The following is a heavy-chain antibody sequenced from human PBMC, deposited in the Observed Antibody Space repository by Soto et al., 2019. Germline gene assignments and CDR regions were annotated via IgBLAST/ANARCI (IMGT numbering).Heavy chain of an antibody. Sequence: QPGGSLRLSCAASGFTFSDYAMNWVRQPQGKGLEWVSGISGNGGTTYYADSVKGRFTISRDKSRKTLYLQMNGLRAEDTSVYYCAKDEGKWVRVVPTSPNWFAPWGQGTLVTVSS. CDR1: GFTFSDYA. V-gene: IGHV3-23*01. CDR3: AKDEGKWVRVVPTSPNWFAP. CDR2: ISGNGGTT. D-gene: IGHD2-2*01. J-gene: IGHJ5*02.